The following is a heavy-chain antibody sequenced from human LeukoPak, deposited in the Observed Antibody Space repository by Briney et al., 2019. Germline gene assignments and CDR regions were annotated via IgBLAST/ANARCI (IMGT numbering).Heavy chain of an antibody. CDR2: IRYDGSNK. Sequence: GGSLRLSCAASGFTFSSYGMHWVRQAPGKGLEWVAFIRYDGSNKYYADSVKGRFTISRDNSKNTLYLQMHSLRAEDTAVYYCAKDLFTYYHPGGPRDGKKSFDPWGQGTLVTVSS. CDR3: AKDLFTYYHPGGPRDGKKSFDP. CDR1: GFTFSSYG. V-gene: IGHV3-30*02. D-gene: IGHD3-3*02. J-gene: IGHJ5*02.